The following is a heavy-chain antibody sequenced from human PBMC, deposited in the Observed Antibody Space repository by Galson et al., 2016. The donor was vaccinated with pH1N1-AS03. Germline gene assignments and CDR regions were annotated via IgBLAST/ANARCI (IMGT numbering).Heavy chain of an antibody. Sequence: SLRLSCAPSGFTISDYYMSWIRQTPGKGLEWIAYISSAGKTTYYGVSVKGRFTISRDNARNSLYLQMNRLRADDTAVYYCARDLLKYYIDSGSNAPGYWGLGTLVTVSS. CDR3: ARDLLKYYIDSGSNAPGY. D-gene: IGHD3-10*01. V-gene: IGHV3-11*01. J-gene: IGHJ1*01. CDR2: ISSAGKTT. CDR1: GFTISDYY.